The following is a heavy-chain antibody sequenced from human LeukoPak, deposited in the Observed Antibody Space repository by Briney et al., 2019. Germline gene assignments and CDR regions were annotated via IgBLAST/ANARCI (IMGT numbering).Heavy chain of an antibody. J-gene: IGHJ4*02. D-gene: IGHD2-2*01. V-gene: IGHV3-15*01. CDR2: IKSNTDGGTT. CDR1: GFTFSHAW. Sequence: GGSLRLSCVASGFTFSHAWMNWVRQAPGKGLGWVGRIKSNTDGGTTDYAAPVKGRFTISRDDSKNTLYLQMNSLKTEDTAVYYCSTDRTADFDYWGQGTLVTVSS. CDR3: STDRTADFDY.